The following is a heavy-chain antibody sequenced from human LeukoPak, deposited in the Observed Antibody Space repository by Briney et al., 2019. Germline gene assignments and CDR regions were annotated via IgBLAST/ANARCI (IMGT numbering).Heavy chain of an antibody. CDR2: INHSGST. J-gene: IGHJ4*02. CDR1: GGSFSGYY. D-gene: IGHD6-13*01. V-gene: IGHV4-34*01. Sequence: SETLSLTCAVYGGSFSGYYWSWIRQPPGKWLEWIGEINHSGSTNYNPSLKSRVTISVDTSKNQFSLKLSSVTAADTAVYYCAGSSWYVVRLDYWGQGTLVTVSS. CDR3: AGSSWYVVRLDY.